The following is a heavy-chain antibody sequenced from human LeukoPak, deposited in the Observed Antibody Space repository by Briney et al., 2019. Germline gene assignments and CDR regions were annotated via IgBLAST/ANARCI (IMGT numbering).Heavy chain of an antibody. J-gene: IGHJ6*02. D-gene: IGHD3-10*01. CDR2: INPNSGGT. CDR1: GYTFTGYY. CDR3: ARVGDYYYYGMDV. V-gene: IGHV1-2*02. Sequence: GASVKVSCKASGYTFTGYYMHWVRQAPGQGLEWMGWINPNSGGTNYAQKFQGRVTMTRDTSISTDYMELSRLRSDDTAVYYCARVGDYYYYGMDVWGQGTTVTVSS.